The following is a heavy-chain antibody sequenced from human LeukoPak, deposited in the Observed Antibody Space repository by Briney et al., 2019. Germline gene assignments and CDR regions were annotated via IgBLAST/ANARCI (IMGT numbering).Heavy chain of an antibody. CDR1: GFTFSSYA. V-gene: IGHV3-23*01. CDR3: AKAESYSSSSGYFDY. Sequence: PGGSLRLSCAASGFTFSSYAMSWVRQAPGKGLEWVSAISGSGGSTYYADSVKGRFTISRDNSKNTLYLQMNSLRAEDTAVYYCAKAESYSSSSGYFDYWGQGTLVTVSS. D-gene: IGHD6-6*01. CDR2: ISGSGGST. J-gene: IGHJ4*02.